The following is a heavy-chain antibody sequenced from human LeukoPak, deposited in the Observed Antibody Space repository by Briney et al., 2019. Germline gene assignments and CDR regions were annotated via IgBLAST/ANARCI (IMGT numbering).Heavy chain of an antibody. CDR3: AKDGYCSGGSCYALDY. CDR1: GFTFSSYA. CDR2: ISGSGGST. J-gene: IGHJ4*02. D-gene: IGHD2-15*01. V-gene: IGHV3-23*01. Sequence: GGSLRPSCAASGFTFSSYAMSWVRQAPGKGLEWVSAISGSGGSTYYADSVKGRFTISRDNSKNTLYLQMNSLRAEDAAVYYCAKDGYCSGGSCYALDYWGQGTLVTVSS.